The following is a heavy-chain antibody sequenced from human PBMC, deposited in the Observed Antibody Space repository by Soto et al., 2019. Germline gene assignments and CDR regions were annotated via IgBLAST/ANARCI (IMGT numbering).Heavy chain of an antibody. CDR2: IYYSGST. Sequence: PSETLSLTCTVSGGSISSYYWSWIRQPPGKGLEWIGYIYYSGSTNYNPSLKSRVTISVDTSKNQFSLKLSSVTAADTAVYYCAGGVSAMVCAYWGQGTLVTVSS. J-gene: IGHJ4*02. V-gene: IGHV4-59*01. D-gene: IGHD5-18*01. CDR1: GGSISSYY. CDR3: AGGVSAMVCAY.